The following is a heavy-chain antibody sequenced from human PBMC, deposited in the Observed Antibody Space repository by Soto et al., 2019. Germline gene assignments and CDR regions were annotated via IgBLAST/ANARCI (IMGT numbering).Heavy chain of an antibody. CDR2: IYYSGST. Sequence: QVQLQESGPGLVKPSETLSLTCTVSGGSISSYYWSWIRQPPGKGLEWIGYIYYSGSTNYNPSLNSRFALSVDKSKNQFSLKLSSVTAADTAVYYCARSGTTMVRGVIIEGSYYFDYWGQGTLVTVSS. CDR1: GGSISSYY. D-gene: IGHD3-10*01. CDR3: ARSGTTMVRGVIIEGSYYFDY. V-gene: IGHV4-59*01. J-gene: IGHJ4*02.